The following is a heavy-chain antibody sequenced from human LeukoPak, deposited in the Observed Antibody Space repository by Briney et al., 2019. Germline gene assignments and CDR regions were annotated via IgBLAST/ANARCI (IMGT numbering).Heavy chain of an antibody. CDR1: GYIFTGYY. Sequence: GASVKVSCKASGYIFTGYYIHWVRQAPGQGLEWMGWINPNGGGTNYVQKFQGRVTMTRDTSISTAYMDLSRLRSDDTAVYYCARADGSAWPTGEFDYWGQGTLVTVSS. CDR3: ARADGSAWPTGEFDY. V-gene: IGHV1-2*02. J-gene: IGHJ4*02. D-gene: IGHD6-19*01. CDR2: INPNGGGT.